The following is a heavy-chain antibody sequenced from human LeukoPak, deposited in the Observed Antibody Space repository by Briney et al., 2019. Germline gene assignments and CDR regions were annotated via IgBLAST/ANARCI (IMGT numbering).Heavy chain of an antibody. D-gene: IGHD4-17*01. Sequence: ASVKVSCKASRYTFTSYDINWVRQATGQGLEWMGWMNPNSGNTGYAQKFQGRVTITRNTSISTAYMELSSLRSEDTAVYYCARALRLAYGDYPTYYFDYWGQGTLVTVSS. J-gene: IGHJ4*02. CDR1: RYTFTSYD. V-gene: IGHV1-8*03. CDR3: ARALRLAYGDYPTYYFDY. CDR2: MNPNSGNT.